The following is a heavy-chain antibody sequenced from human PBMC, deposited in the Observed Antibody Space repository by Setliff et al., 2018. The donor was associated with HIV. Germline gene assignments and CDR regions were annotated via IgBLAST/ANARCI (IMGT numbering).Heavy chain of an antibody. D-gene: IGHD3-22*01. J-gene: IGHJ4*02. CDR2: ISSSGSTI. CDR1: GFTFSDYY. V-gene: IGHV3-11*04. CDR3: ARRLEPYYFDY. Sequence: GGSLRLSCAASGFTFSDYYMNWIRQAPGKGLEWVSYISSSGSTIYYADSVKGRFTISRDDAKNSLYLQMNSLRAEDTAVYYCARRLEPYYFDYWGQGTLVTVSS.